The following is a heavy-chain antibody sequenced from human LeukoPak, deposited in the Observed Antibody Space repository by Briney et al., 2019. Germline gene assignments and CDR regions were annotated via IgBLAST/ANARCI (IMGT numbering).Heavy chain of an antibody. CDR1: GFTFNDYY. V-gene: IGHV3-11*01. CDR2: INIGGTNT. J-gene: IGHJ5*02. CDR3: ATDGAGFDT. Sequence: GGSLRLSCAASGFTFNDYYMSWIRQAPGKGLEWLSYINIGGTNTHYADSVKGRLTISRDNAKKSLYLEMNNLRAEDTAVYYCATDGAGFDTWGQGTLVTVSS.